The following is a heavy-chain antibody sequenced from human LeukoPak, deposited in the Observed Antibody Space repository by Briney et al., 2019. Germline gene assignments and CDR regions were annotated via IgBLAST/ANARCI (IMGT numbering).Heavy chain of an antibody. CDR2: IYYSGST. CDR1: GGSISSSSYY. Sequence: PSETLSLTCTVSGGSISSSSYYWGWLRQPPGRGREWIGSIYYSGSTYYNPSLKSRVTISVDTSKNQFSLKLSSVTAADTAVYYCARHHRKGAAGGDYWGQGTLVTVSS. V-gene: IGHV4-39*01. J-gene: IGHJ4*02. CDR3: ARHHRKGAAGGDY. D-gene: IGHD6-13*01.